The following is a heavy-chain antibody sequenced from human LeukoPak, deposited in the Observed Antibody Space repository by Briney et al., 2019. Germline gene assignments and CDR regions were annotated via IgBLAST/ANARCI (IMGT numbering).Heavy chain of an antibody. Sequence: ASVKVSCKASGYTFTSYDINWVRQATGQGLEWMGWMNPNSGNTGYAQKFQGRVTMTRNTSISTAYMELSSLRSEDTAVYYCARGPYSSGWYFLGDSYAFDIWGQGTMVTVSS. CDR3: ARGPYSSGWYFLGDSYAFDI. CDR1: GYTFTSYD. D-gene: IGHD6-19*01. J-gene: IGHJ3*02. V-gene: IGHV1-8*01. CDR2: MNPNSGNT.